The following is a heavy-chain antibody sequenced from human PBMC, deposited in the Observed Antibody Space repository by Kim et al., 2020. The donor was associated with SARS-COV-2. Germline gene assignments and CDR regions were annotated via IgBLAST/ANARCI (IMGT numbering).Heavy chain of an antibody. CDR2: INSDGSST. CDR1: GFTFSSYW. CDR3: ARDPGLRRYYYYGMDV. D-gene: IGHD3-10*01. Sequence: GGSLRLSCAASGFTFSSYWMHWVRQAPGKGLVWVSRINSDGSSTSYADSVKGRFTISRDNAKNTLYLQMNSLRAEDTAVYYCARDPGLRRYYYYGMDVWGQGTTVTVSS. V-gene: IGHV3-74*01. J-gene: IGHJ6*02.